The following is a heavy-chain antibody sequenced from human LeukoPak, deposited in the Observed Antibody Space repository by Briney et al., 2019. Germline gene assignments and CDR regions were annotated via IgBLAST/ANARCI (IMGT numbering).Heavy chain of an antibody. CDR2: IYHSGST. Sequence: PSETLSLTCAVSGGSISSSNWWSWVRQPPGKGLEWIGEIYHSGSTNYNPSLKSRVTISVDKSKNQFSLKLSSVTAADTAVYYCARDAYIVVVPVATYYYYGMDVWGKGTTVTVSS. D-gene: IGHD2-2*01. J-gene: IGHJ6*04. CDR1: GGSISSSNW. V-gene: IGHV4-4*02. CDR3: ARDAYIVVVPVATYYYYGMDV.